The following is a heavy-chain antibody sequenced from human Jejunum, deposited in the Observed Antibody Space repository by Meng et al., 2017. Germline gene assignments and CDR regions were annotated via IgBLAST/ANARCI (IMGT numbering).Heavy chain of an antibody. D-gene: IGHD4-17*01. J-gene: IGHJ4*02. CDR3: ARDDYGDLGGRFYFDY. V-gene: IGHV3-74*01. CDR2: IKSDGSDA. Sequence: GGSLRLSCAVSGFTFGNAWMHWVRQAPGKGLVWVSRIKSDGSDAGYADSVKGRFTVSRDNAKNSLYLQMDSLRAEDTAVYYCARDDYGDLGGRFYFDYWGQGTLVTVSS. CDR1: GFTFGNAW.